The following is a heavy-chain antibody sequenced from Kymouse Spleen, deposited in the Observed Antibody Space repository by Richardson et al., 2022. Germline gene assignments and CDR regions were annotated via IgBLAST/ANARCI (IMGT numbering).Heavy chain of an antibody. CDR1: GGSFSGYY. CDR3: ARGKGYCSSTSCPGFYYYYGMDV. V-gene: IGHV4-34*01. D-gene: IGHD2-2*02. CDR2: INHSGST. J-gene: IGHJ6*02. Sequence: QVQLQQWGAGLLKPSETLSLTCAVYGGSFSGYYWSWIRQPPGKGLEWIGEINHSGSTNYNPSLKSRVTISVDTSKNQFSLKLSSVTAADTAVYYCARGKGYCSSTSCPGFYYYYGMDVWGQGTTVTVSS.